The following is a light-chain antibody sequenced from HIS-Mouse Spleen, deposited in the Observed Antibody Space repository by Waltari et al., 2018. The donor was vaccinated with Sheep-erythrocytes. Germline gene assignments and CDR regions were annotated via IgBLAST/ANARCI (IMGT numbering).Light chain of an antibody. CDR1: SSDVGSYNL. J-gene: IGLJ3*02. Sequence: QSALTQPASVSGSPGQSITISCTGTSSDVGSYNLVSWYQQPPGKAPKLMIYEGSKRPSGVSNRFSGSKSGNTAYLTISGLQAEDEADYYCCSYAGSSTPWVFGGGTKLTVL. CDR3: CSYAGSSTPWV. V-gene: IGLV2-23*01. CDR2: EGS.